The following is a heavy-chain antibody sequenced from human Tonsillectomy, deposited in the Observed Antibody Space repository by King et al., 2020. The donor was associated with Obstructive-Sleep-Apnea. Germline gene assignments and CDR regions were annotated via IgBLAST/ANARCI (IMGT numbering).Heavy chain of an antibody. CDR2: IYHSGST. D-gene: IGHD3-10*01. Sequence: QLQESGPGLVKPSETLSLTCTVSGSSISSGYYWGWIRQPPGKGLEWIGSIYHSGSTYYNPSLKSRVTISVDTSKNQFSLKLSSVTAADTAVYYCARFGRDFDYWGQGTLVTVSS. V-gene: IGHV4-38-2*02. CDR3: ARFGRDFDY. J-gene: IGHJ4*02. CDR1: GSSISSGYY.